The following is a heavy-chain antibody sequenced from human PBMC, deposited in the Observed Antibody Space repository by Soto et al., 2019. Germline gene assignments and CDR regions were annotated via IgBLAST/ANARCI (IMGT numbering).Heavy chain of an antibody. D-gene: IGHD6-6*01. Sequence: SETLSLTCTVSGGSISSYYWSWIRQPPGKGLEWIGYIYYSVNTNYNPSLKSRVTISVDTSKNQFSLNLTSLTASDTAVYYCARAPKVSGSAQTRPDFWGQGSLVTVSS. V-gene: IGHV4-59*12. CDR2: IYYSVNT. CDR1: GGSISSYY. CDR3: ARAPKVSGSAQTRPDF. J-gene: IGHJ4*02.